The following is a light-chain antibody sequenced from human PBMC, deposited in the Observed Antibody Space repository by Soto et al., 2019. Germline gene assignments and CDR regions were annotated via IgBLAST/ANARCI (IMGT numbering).Light chain of an antibody. CDR3: QQYGGSLT. V-gene: IGKV3-20*01. CDR1: QSISSTY. CDR2: GAS. J-gene: IGKJ4*01. Sequence: ELVLTQSPGTLSFSPGERATLSCRASQSISSTYLAWYQQKRGQAPRLLIYGASSRATGIPDRFSGSGSGTDFTLTISRLEPEDFALYYCQQYGGSLTFGGGTKVDIK.